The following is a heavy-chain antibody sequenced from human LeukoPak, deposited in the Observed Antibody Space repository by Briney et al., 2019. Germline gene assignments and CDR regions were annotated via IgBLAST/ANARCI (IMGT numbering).Heavy chain of an antibody. CDR1: GFTFDDYA. CDR2: ISWNSGSL. CDR3: VKDGDTSGYYANLDC. D-gene: IGHD3-22*01. Sequence: GGSLRLSCAASGFTFDDYAMHWVRQAPGKGLEWVSGISWNSGSLGYADSVRGRFTISRDNAKNSLYLQMNSLRAEDTALYYCVKDGDTSGYYANLDCWGQGTLVTVSS. V-gene: IGHV3-9*01. J-gene: IGHJ4*02.